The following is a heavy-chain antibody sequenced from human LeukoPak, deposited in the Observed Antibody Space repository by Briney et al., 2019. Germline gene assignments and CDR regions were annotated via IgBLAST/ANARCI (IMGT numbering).Heavy chain of an antibody. V-gene: IGHV3-23*01. Sequence: GGSLRLSCAASGFTFSSYGMSWVRQAPGKGLEWVSAISGSGGSTYYADSVKGRFIISRDNAKSTLYLQMNSLRADDTAVYYCARHWEAFDIWGQGTMVTVSS. CDR3: ARHWEAFDI. D-gene: IGHD1-26*01. J-gene: IGHJ3*02. CDR1: GFTFSSYG. CDR2: ISGSGGST.